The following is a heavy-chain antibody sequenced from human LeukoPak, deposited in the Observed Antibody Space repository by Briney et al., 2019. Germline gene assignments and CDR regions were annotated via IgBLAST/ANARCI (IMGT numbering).Heavy chain of an antibody. J-gene: IGHJ4*02. CDR3: ARDSGYGYDY. CDR1: GGSISSYY. D-gene: IGHD5-18*01. Sequence: SETLSLTCTVSGGSISSYYWSWIRQLPGKGLEWIGYIYYSGSTNYNPSLKSRVTISVDTSKNQFSLKLSSVTAADTAVYYCARDSGYGYDYWGQGTLVTVSS. V-gene: IGHV4-59*01. CDR2: IYYSGST.